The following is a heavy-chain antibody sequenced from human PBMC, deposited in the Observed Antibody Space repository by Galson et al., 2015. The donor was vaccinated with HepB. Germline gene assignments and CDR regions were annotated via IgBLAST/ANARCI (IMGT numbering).Heavy chain of an antibody. CDR1: GFTFSWYG. D-gene: IGHD6-13*01. V-gene: IGHV3-23*01. Sequence: SLRLSCAASGFTFSWYGMHWVRQAPGKGLEWVSAISSSGANTYYADSVKGRFAISRDNSKHTLYLQMNSLRAEDTAVYYCAKVGQQLVRGLYYYYGMDVWGQGTTVTVSS. CDR2: ISSSGANT. J-gene: IGHJ6*02. CDR3: AKVGQQLVRGLYYYYGMDV.